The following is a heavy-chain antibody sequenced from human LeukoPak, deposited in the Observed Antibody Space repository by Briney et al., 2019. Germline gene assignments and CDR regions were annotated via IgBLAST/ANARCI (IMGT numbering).Heavy chain of an antibody. CDR3: ARAGYSYGIWGMGMDV. Sequence: GGSLRLSCAASGFIFSNYAMNWVRQAPGKGLEWVSAISGSGDSTYYADSVKGRFTISRDNSKNTLYLQMGSLRAEDMAVYYCARAGYSYGIWGMGMDVWGQGTTVTVSS. CDR1: GFIFSNYA. J-gene: IGHJ6*02. V-gene: IGHV3-23*01. CDR2: ISGSGDST. D-gene: IGHD5-18*01.